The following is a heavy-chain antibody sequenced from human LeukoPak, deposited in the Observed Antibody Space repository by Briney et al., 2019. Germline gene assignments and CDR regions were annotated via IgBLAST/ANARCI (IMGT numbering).Heavy chain of an antibody. CDR2: ISDSGGST. J-gene: IGHJ4*02. CDR1: GFTFSSYA. D-gene: IGHD3-10*02. CDR3: ASRQGLGWHYVN. Sequence: PGGSLRLSCVDSGFTFSSYAMSWVRQVPGEGVEWVSGISDSGGSTYYADSVKGRFTISRDNSKNTLYLQMNSLRAEDTAVYYCASRQGLGWHYVNWGQGTLVTVSS. V-gene: IGHV3-23*01.